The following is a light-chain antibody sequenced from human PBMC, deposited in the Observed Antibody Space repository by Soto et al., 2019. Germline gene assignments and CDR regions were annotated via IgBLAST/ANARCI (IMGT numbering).Light chain of an antibody. CDR3: SSYTSSSTWL. CDR2: EVS. Sequence: QSVLTQPASVSGSPGQSITISCTGTSSDVGAYNYVSWYQQHPGKAPKLMIYEVSNRPSGVSNRFSGSKSANTASLTISGFQAGDEADYYCSSYTSSSTWLFGGGTKLTVL. CDR1: SSDVGAYNY. V-gene: IGLV2-14*03. J-gene: IGLJ3*02.